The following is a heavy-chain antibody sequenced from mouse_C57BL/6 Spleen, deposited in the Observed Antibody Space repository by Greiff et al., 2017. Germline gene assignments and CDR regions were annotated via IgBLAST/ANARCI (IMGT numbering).Heavy chain of an antibody. J-gene: IGHJ2*01. Sequence: EVQLVESGGGLVQPGGSMKLSCVASGFTFSNYWMNWVRQSPEKGLEWVAQIRLKSDNYATHYAESVKGRFTISRDDSKSSVYLQMNNLRAEDTGIYYCTGLPIYDGYYGRDYWGQGTTLTVSS. CDR3: TGLPIYDGYYGRDY. CDR2: IRLKSDNYAT. D-gene: IGHD2-3*01. V-gene: IGHV6-3*01. CDR1: GFTFSNYW.